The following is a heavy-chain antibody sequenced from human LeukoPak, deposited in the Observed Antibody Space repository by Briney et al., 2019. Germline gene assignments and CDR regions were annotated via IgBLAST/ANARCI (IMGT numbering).Heavy chain of an antibody. J-gene: IGHJ4*02. Sequence: GRSLRLSCAASGFTFSSYGMHWVRQAPGKGLEWVAVIWYDGSNKYYADSVKGRFTISRDNSKNTLYLQMNSLRAEDTAVYYCARLGSHDSSLDYWGQGTLVTVSS. CDR2: IWYDGSNK. V-gene: IGHV3-33*01. CDR3: ARLGSHDSSLDY. CDR1: GFTFSSYG. D-gene: IGHD3-22*01.